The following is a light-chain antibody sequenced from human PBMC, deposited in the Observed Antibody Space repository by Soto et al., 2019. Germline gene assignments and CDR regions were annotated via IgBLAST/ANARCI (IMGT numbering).Light chain of an antibody. CDR2: DVS. V-gene: IGLV2-11*01. CDR1: SSDVGGYNY. J-gene: IGLJ3*02. Sequence: QSALTQPRSVSGSPGQSVTISCTGTSSDVGGYNYVSWYQQHPGKAPKLMIYDVSKRPSGVPDRFSGSKSGNTASLTISGLQAEDGADYYCCSSVGSYTSVFGGGTKLTVL. CDR3: CSSVGSYTSV.